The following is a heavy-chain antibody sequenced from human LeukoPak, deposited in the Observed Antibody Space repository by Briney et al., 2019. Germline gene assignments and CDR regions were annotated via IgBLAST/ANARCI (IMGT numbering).Heavy chain of an antibody. D-gene: IGHD3-22*01. Sequence: SETLSLTCTVSGGSISSYYWSWIRQPPGKGLEWIGYIYYSGSTSYNPSLKSRVTISVDTSKNQFSLKLSSVTAADTAVYYCARAPLGPYYDISALGYWGQGTLVTVSS. J-gene: IGHJ4*02. CDR3: ARAPLGPYYDISALGY. CDR1: GGSISSYY. CDR2: IYYSGST. V-gene: IGHV4-59*01.